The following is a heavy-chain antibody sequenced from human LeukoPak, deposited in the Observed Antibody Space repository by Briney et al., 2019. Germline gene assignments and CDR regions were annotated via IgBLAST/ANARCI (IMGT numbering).Heavy chain of an antibody. D-gene: IGHD3-10*01. V-gene: IGHV4-39*02. CDR3: ARNRYYYGSRNYGVPTWFDP. CDR2: IYYSGST. J-gene: IGHJ5*02. CDR1: GGSISSSSYY. Sequence: SETLSLTCTVSGGSISSSSYYWGWIRQPPGKGLEWIGSIYYSGSTYYKPSLKSRLTISVDTSKNHFSLKLSSVTAADTAVYYCARNRYYYGSRNYGVPTWFDPWGQGTLVTVSS.